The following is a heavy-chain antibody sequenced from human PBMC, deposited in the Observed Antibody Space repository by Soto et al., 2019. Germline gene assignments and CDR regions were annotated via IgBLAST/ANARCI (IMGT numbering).Heavy chain of an antibody. CDR1: GGFISSYY. J-gene: IGHJ4*02. V-gene: IGHV4-59*01. D-gene: IGHD3-3*01. CDR3: ASGGYDFWSGYYTGYFDY. Sequence: PSETLSLTCTVSGGFISSYYWSWIRQPPGKGLEWIGYIYYSGSTNYNPSLKSRVTISVDTSKNQFSLKLSSVTAADTAVYYCASGGYDFWSGYYTGYFDYWGQGTLVTVSS. CDR2: IYYSGST.